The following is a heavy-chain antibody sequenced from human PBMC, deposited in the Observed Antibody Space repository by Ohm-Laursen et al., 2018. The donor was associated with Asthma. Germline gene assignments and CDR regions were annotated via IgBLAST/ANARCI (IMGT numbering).Heavy chain of an antibody. CDR3: ARATNYGDYFDY. Sequence: SSVKVSCKASGGTFSSYAISWVRQAPGQGLEWMGGIIPIFGTANYAQKFQGRVTITADESTSTAYMELSSLRSEDTAVYYCARATNYGDYFDYWGQGTLVTVSS. J-gene: IGHJ4*02. V-gene: IGHV1-69*01. D-gene: IGHD4-17*01. CDR2: IIPIFGTA. CDR1: GGTFSSYA.